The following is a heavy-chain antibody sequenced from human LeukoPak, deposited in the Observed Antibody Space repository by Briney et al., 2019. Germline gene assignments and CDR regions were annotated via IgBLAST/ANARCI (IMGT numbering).Heavy chain of an antibody. V-gene: IGHV4-34*01. D-gene: IGHD2-2*01. CDR1: GGSFSGYY. J-gene: IGHJ6*02. CDR2: INHSGST. CDR3: AGRYCSSTSCPLTYYYYGMDV. Sequence: SETLSLTCAVYGGSFSGYYWSWIRQPPGKGLEWIGEINHSGSTNYNPSLKSRVTISVDTSKNQFSLKLSSVTAADTAVYYCAGRYCSSTSCPLTYYYYGMDVWGQGTTVTVSS.